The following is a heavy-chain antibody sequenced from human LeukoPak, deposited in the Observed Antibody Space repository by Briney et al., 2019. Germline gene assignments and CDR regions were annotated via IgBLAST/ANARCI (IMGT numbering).Heavy chain of an antibody. D-gene: IGHD3/OR15-3a*01. CDR2: IYYSGNT. Sequence: PSETLSLTCTVSGGSISSYYWSWIRQPPGEGLEWIGSIYYSGNTYYNASLKSQVSISIDTSKNQFSLRLTSVTAADTAVYYCARQTGSGLFILPGGQGTLVTVSS. CDR1: GGSISSYY. V-gene: IGHV4-59*04. J-gene: IGHJ4*02. CDR3: ARQTGSGLFILP.